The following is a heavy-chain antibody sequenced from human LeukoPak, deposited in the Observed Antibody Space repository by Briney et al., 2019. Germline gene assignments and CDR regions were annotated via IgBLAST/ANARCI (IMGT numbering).Heavy chain of an antibody. D-gene: IGHD3-10*01. Sequence: GASVKVSCKASGYTFTSYGISWVRQAPGQGLEWMGWISAYNGNTNYAQKLQGRVTMTTDTSTSTAYMELRSLRSDDTAVYYCARIGVHYYGSGTYYNALSGWFDPWGQGTLVTVSS. V-gene: IGHV1-18*01. CDR2: ISAYNGNT. CDR3: ARIGVHYYGSGTYYNALSGWFDP. J-gene: IGHJ5*02. CDR1: GYTFTSYG.